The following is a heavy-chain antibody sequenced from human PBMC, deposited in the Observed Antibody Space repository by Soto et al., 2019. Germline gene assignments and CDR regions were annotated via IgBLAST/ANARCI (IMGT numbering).Heavy chain of an antibody. D-gene: IGHD3-22*01. Sequence: QVQLVESGGGLVKPGGSLRLSCAASGFTFSDYYMSWIRQAPGKGLEWVSYISSSSSYTNYADSVKGRFTISRDNAKNSLYLQMNSLRAEDTAVYYCAREGSAYDRVPPDIWGQGTMVTVSS. CDR1: GFTFSDYY. CDR3: AREGSAYDRVPPDI. CDR2: ISSSSSYT. J-gene: IGHJ3*02. V-gene: IGHV3-11*06.